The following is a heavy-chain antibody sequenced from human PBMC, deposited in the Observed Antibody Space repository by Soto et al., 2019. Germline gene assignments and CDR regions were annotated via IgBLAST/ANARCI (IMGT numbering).Heavy chain of an antibody. J-gene: IGHJ4*02. CDR1: GFTFSSYA. Sequence: LRLSCAASGFTFSSYAMSWVRQAPGKGLEWVSAISGSGGSTYYADSVKGRFTVSRDNSKNTLYLQMNSLRAEDTAVYYCARARGYYDTSGYSGYYFDYWGQGSLVTV. D-gene: IGHD3-22*01. V-gene: IGHV3-23*01. CDR3: ARARGYYDTSGYSGYYFDY. CDR2: ISGSGGST.